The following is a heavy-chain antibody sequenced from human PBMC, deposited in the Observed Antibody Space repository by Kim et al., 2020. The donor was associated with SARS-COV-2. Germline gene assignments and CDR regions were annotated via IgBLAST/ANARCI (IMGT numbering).Heavy chain of an antibody. V-gene: IGHV4-34*01. J-gene: IGHJ5*02. CDR2: INHSGST. CDR3: ARGAATMIVVVIPHGFDP. D-gene: IGHD3-22*01. Sequence: SETLSLTCAVYGGSFSGYYWSWIRQPPGKGLEWIGEINHSGSTNYNPSLKSRVTISVDTSKNQFSLNLSSVTAADTAVYYCARGAATMIVVVIPHGFDPWGQGTLVTVSS. CDR1: GGSFSGYY.